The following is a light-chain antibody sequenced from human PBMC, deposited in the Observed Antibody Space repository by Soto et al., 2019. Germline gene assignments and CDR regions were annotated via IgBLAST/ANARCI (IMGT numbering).Light chain of an antibody. J-gene: IGLJ1*01. CDR1: SSDVVGYNY. CDR3: CSYTSSIIYV. Sequence: QSAMAQPASVSGSPGQSITLSCTGTSSDVVGYNYVSWYLHHPGKAPKLIIYDVSNRPSGVSNRFSGSKSGNTASLTVSGLQAEDEADYYCCSYTSSIIYVFGTGTKVTVL. CDR2: DVS. V-gene: IGLV2-14*03.